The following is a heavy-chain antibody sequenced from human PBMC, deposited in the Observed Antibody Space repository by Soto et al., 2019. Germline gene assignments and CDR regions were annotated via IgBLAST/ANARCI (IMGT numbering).Heavy chain of an antibody. V-gene: IGHV4-30-2*01. CDR3: ARRIRPSSSSQSNHYYYGMDV. Sequence: PSDTLSLTGAVSGGSISGGRSSWRWIRQPPGGSLEWIGYIYHSGSTYYNPSLKSRVTISVDRSKNQFSLKLSSVTAADTAVYYCARRIRPSSSSQSNHYYYGMDVWGQGTTVTVSS. CDR2: IYHSGST. J-gene: IGHJ6*02. CDR1: GGSISGGRSS. D-gene: IGHD6-6*01.